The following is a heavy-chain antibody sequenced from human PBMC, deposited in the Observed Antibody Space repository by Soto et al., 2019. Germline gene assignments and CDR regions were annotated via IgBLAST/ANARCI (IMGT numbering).Heavy chain of an antibody. CDR1: GGSITRGGYS. CDR3: ARWRPLYGMDV. Sequence: QLQLQESGSGLVKPSQTLSLMCDVSGGSITRGGYSWSWIRQLPGKGLEWLGYIYDNGNTYYNAALKTRGTISVDRSQNQFSPNLTSGTAANPAVYYCARWRPLYGMDVWGQGATVTVSS. D-gene: IGHD3-3*01. CDR2: IYDNGNT. J-gene: IGHJ6*02. V-gene: IGHV4-30-2*01.